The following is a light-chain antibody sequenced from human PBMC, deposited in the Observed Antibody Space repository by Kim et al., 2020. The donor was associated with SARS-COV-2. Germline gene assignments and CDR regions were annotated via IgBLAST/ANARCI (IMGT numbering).Light chain of an antibody. CDR3: SSYTSSSTYV. CDR1: RSDVGGYNY. Sequence: GQSITIPCTGTRSDVGGYNYVSWYQQHPGKAPKLMIYDVSNRPSVVANRFSGSKSGNTASLTSSGLQAEDEADYYCSSYTSSSTYVFGTGTKVTVL. V-gene: IGLV2-14*03. J-gene: IGLJ1*01. CDR2: DVS.